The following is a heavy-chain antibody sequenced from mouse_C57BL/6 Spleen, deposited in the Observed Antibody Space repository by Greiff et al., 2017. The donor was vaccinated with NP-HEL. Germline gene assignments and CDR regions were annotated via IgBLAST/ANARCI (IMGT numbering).Heavy chain of an antibody. J-gene: IGHJ4*01. V-gene: IGHV2-9-1*01. D-gene: IGHD2-3*01. CDR1: GFSLTSYA. Sequence: QVQLQQSGPGLVAPSQSLSITCTVSGFSLTSYAISWVRQPPGKGLEWLGVIWTGGGTNYNSALKSRLSISKDNSKSQVFLKMNSLQTDDTARYYCARGYDGYYLYAMDDWGQGTSVTVSS. CDR3: ARGYDGYYLYAMDD. CDR2: IWTGGGT.